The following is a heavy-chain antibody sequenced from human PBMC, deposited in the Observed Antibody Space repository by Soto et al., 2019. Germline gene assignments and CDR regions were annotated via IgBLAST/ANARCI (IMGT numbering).Heavy chain of an antibody. Sequence: PSETLSLTCTVSGGAIRNSIYYWGWIRQPPGKGLEWIGTIYYDGSVAYSPSLKSRVTLSVDTSRNHFSVKLSSVTAADTAVFYCARHYSSGSRNWFDPWGQGTLVTVSS. CDR2: IYYDGSV. D-gene: IGHD6-19*01. V-gene: IGHV4-39*01. J-gene: IGHJ5*02. CDR1: GGAIRNSIYY. CDR3: ARHYSSGSRNWFDP.